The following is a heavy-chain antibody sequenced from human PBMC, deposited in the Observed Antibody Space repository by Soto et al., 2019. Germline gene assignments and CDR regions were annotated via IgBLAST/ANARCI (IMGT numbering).Heavy chain of an antibody. CDR3: ATDGLSTPYRQQLVYYFDY. CDR1: GYRNTDLS. V-gene: IGHV1-24*01. Sequence: ASVKLSCAVCGYRNTDLSMHWVRQAPEKGLEWMGGFDPEDGETIYAQKFQGRVTMTEDTSTDTAYMELSSLRSEDTAVYYCATDGLSTPYRQQLVYYFDYWGQGTLVTVSS. J-gene: IGHJ4*02. CDR2: FDPEDGET. D-gene: IGHD6-13*01.